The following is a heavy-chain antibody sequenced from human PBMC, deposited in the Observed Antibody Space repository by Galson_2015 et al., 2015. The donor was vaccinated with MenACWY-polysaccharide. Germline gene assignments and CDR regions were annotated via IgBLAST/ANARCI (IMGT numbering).Heavy chain of an antibody. J-gene: IGHJ5*02. V-gene: IGHV3-74*01. Sequence: SLRLSCAASGFSFSTYWMHWVRHAPGKGLVWVSRINADGSATGYADSVRGRFTISRDNAKNTLYLEMNSLRAEDTAVYYCTKASAKYCSGTSCYFNWFDPWSQGTLVTVSS. CDR3: TKASAKYCSGTSCYFNWFDP. CDR2: INADGSAT. D-gene: IGHD2-15*01. CDR1: GFSFSTYW.